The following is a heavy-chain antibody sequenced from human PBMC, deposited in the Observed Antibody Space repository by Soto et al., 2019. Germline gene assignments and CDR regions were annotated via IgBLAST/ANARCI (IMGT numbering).Heavy chain of an antibody. CDR3: AREDRDRETGLVPAAIDGMDV. CDR1: GGTFSRYS. J-gene: IGHJ6*02. Sequence: QVQLVQSGAEVKKPGSSVKVSCKASGGTFSRYSITWVRQAPGHGLEWIGRIIPIFGIPTYAQKFQGRVTFTADEYTSTAYMELSSLRSDDKAVYYCAREDRDRETGLVPAAIDGMDVWGQGATVTVSS. CDR2: IIPIFGIP. V-gene: IGHV1-69*08. D-gene: IGHD2-2*01.